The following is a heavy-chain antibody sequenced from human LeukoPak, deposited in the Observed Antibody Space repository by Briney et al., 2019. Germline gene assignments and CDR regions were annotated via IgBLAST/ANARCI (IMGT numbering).Heavy chain of an antibody. V-gene: IGHV4-39*01. Sequence: WIRQPPGKGLEWIGSIYYSGSTHYNPSLKSRVTISVDTSKNQFSLKLSSVTAADTAVYYCARYTYYYDSSGYFGDWGQGTLVTVSS. CDR2: IYYSGST. CDR3: ARYTYYYDSSGYFGD. D-gene: IGHD3-22*01. J-gene: IGHJ4*02.